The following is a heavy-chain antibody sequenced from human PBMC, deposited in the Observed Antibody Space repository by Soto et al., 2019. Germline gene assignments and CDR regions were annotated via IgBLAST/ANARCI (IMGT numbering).Heavy chain of an antibody. CDR1: GFTFSNYN. Sequence: GSLRLSCAASGFTFSNYNMNWVRQAPGKGLECISFISSTSGTIYYADSVKGRFTISRDNAKDSLYLQMNSLRDEDTAVYYCARDGRAVTDHSFEYWGQGTLVTVSS. V-gene: IGHV3-48*02. J-gene: IGHJ4*02. CDR3: ARDGRAVTDHSFEY. CDR2: ISSTSGTI.